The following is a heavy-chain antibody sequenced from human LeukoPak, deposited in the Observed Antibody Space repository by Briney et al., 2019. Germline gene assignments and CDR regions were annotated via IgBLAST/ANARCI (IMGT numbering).Heavy chain of an antibody. Sequence: PSQTLSLTCTVSGGSLSSYYWSWIRQPPGEGLEWIGYIYYGGSTNYNPSLKSRVTISVDTSKNQFSLKLSSVTAADTAVYYCASNRDAFDIWGQGTMVTVSS. V-gene: IGHV4-59*01. CDR2: IYYGGST. CDR3: ASNRDAFDI. D-gene: IGHD2/OR15-2a*01. CDR1: GGSLSSYY. J-gene: IGHJ3*02.